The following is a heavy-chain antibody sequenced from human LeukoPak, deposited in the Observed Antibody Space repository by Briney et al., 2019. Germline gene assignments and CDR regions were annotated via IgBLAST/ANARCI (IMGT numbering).Heavy chain of an antibody. D-gene: IGHD6-6*01. CDR3: ARGREQLASFDY. CDR1: GGSISSYY. CDR2: IYYSGST. V-gene: IGHV4-59*01. Sequence: SSETLSLTCTVSGGSISSYYWSWLRQPTGKGLEWIGYIYYSGSTNYNPSLKSRVTISVDTSKNQFSLKLSSVTAADTAVYYCARGREQLASFDYWGQGTLVTVSS. J-gene: IGHJ4*02.